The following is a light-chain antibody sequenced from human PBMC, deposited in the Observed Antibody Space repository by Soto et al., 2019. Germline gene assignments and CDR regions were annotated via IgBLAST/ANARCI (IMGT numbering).Light chain of an antibody. J-gene: IGKJ1*01. Sequence: DIPMTQSPSSLSASVGYRVTITCRASQSISYYLNWYQQKQGRAPRLLIYSTSTLQSGVPSKFSGSASRTDLTLTISSLQHEDFATYYCQQSYSTPWTFGQGTKVDIK. CDR2: STS. V-gene: IGKV1-39*01. CDR1: QSISYY. CDR3: QQSYSTPWT.